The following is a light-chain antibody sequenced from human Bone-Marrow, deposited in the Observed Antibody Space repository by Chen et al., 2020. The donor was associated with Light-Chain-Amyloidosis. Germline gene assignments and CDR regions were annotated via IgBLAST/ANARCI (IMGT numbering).Light chain of an antibody. CDR2: RDT. J-gene: IGLJ2*01. Sequence: SYELPQPPSVSVSPGQTARITCSGDDLPTKYAYWYQQKPGQAPGLVIHRDTERPSWISERFSGSSSGTTATLTSSGVQAEDEADYHCQSADSSGTYEVIFGGGTKLTVL. CDR3: QSADSSGTYEVI. CDR1: DLPTKY. V-gene: IGLV3-25*03.